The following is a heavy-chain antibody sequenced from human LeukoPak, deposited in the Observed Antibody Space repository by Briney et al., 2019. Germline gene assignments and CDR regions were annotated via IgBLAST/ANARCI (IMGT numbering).Heavy chain of an antibody. D-gene: IGHD4-23*01. CDR2: INWNGGST. V-gene: IGHV3-20*04. Sequence: GGSLRLSCAASGFTFDDYGMSWVRQAPGKGLEWVSAINWNGGSTGYADSVKGRFTISRDNAKNALYLQIHSLRAEDTALYYCARGHYHGNSGFDYWGQGTLVTVSS. CDR3: ARGHYHGNSGFDY. CDR1: GFTFDDYG. J-gene: IGHJ4*02.